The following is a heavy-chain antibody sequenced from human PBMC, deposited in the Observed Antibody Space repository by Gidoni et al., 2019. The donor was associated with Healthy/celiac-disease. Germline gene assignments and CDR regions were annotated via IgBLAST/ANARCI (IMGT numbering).Heavy chain of an antibody. Sequence: EVQLVESGGGLVQPGGSLKLSCAASGFTFSGSAMHWVRQASGKGLEWVGRIRSKANSYATAYAASVKGRFTISRDDSKNTAYLQMNSLKTEDTAVYYCTRAVVPAAIRDYWGQGTLVTVSS. V-gene: IGHV3-73*02. CDR1: GFTFSGSA. J-gene: IGHJ4*02. CDR2: IRSKANSYAT. CDR3: TRAVVPAAIRDY. D-gene: IGHD2-2*01.